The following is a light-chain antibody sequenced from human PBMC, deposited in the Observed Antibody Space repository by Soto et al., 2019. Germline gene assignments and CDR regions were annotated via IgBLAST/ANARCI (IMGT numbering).Light chain of an antibody. Sequence: EIVMTQSPATLSVSRGERATLSCRANQAISSNLAWYQQKPGQAPRLLIYGASTRATDIPDRFSGSGSGTEFTLTISSLQSEDFAVYYCQHHYNWPITFGQGTRLEIK. CDR1: QAISSN. CDR2: GAS. CDR3: QHHYNWPIT. J-gene: IGKJ5*01. V-gene: IGKV3-15*01.